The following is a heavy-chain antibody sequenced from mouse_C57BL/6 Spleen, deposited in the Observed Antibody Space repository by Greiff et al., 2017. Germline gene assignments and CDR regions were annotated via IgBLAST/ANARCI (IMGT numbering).Heavy chain of an antibody. CDR1: GYTFTSYW. Sequence: QVQLQQPGAELVKPGASVKLSYKASGYTFTSYWLHWVKQRPGQGLEWIGMIHPNSGSTNYNEEFKSKATLTVDKSSSSSYMQLTSLTSEDSTGYYGTRAYLICFAWFAYWGQGTLVTVSA. CDR2: IHPNSGST. CDR3: TRAYLICFAWFAY. D-gene: IGHD6-5*01. J-gene: IGHJ3*01. V-gene: IGHV1-64*01.